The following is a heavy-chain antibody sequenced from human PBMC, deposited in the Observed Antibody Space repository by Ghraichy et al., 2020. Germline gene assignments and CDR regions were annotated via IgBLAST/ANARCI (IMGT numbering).Heavy chain of an antibody. Sequence: SETLSLTCAVYGGSFSGYYWSWIRQPPGKGLEWIGEINHSGSTNYNPSLKSRVTISVDTSKNQFSLKLSSVTAADTAVCYCARSMPTWGLYYYYGMDVWGQGTTVTVSS. CDR2: INHSGST. CDR1: GGSFSGYY. V-gene: IGHV4-34*01. CDR3: ARSMPTWGLYYYYGMDV. D-gene: IGHD2/OR15-2a*01. J-gene: IGHJ6*02.